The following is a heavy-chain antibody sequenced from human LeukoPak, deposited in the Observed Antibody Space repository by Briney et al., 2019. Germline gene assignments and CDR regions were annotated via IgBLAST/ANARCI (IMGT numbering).Heavy chain of an antibody. J-gene: IGHJ2*01. Sequence: GGSLRLSCVASGVTLSNYAMSWRPKAPGKGLEWVSCISSSGSGGNTYYADSVKGRFTISRDSPRNTLFLHTNTLRAEDTAIYYCAKDRTVGASYWYFDLWGRGTLVTVSS. CDR1: GVTLSNYA. V-gene: IGHV3-23*01. D-gene: IGHD1-26*01. CDR2: ISSSGSGGNT. CDR3: AKDRTVGASYWYFDL.